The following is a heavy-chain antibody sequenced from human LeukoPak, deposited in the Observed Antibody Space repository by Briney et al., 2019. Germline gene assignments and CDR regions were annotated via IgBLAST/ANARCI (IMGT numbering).Heavy chain of an antibody. CDR3: ARSYCSSTTCYAVGAFDV. CDR1: GGSFSGYY. D-gene: IGHD2-2*01. J-gene: IGHJ3*01. Sequence: PSETLSLTCAVYGGSFSGYYWSWIRQPPGKGLEWIGGISYSGSTYYNPSLKSRVTMFVDMSNNQFSLKLRSVTAADTAVYYCARSYCSSTTCYAVGAFDVWGQGTMVTVSS. V-gene: IGHV4-34*01. CDR2: ISYSGST.